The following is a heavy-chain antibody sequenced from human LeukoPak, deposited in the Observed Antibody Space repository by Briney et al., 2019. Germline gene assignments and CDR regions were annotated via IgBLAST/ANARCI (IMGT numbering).Heavy chain of an antibody. CDR2: IWYDGSNK. CDR3: ARGPYSSSWYNY. D-gene: IGHD6-13*01. V-gene: IGHV3-33*08. CDR1: GFTFSTYS. Sequence: PGGSLGLSCAASGFTFSTYSMNWVRQAPGKGLEWVAVIWYDGSNKYYADSVKGRFTISRDNSKNTLYLQMNSLRAEDTAVYYCARGPYSSSWYNYWGQGTLVTVSS. J-gene: IGHJ4*02.